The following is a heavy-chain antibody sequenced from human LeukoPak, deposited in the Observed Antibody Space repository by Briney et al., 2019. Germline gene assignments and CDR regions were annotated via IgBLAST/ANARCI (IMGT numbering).Heavy chain of an antibody. J-gene: IGHJ6*03. CDR2: IYYSGST. CDR3: ASRNPYCSGGSCYTYYYYYMDV. Sequence: SETLSLTCTVSGGSISSSSYYWGWIRQPPGKGLEWIGSIYYSGSTYYNPSLKSRVTISVDTSKNQFSLKLSSVTAAGTAVYYCASRNPYCSGGSCYTYYYYYMDVWGKGTTVTVSS. V-gene: IGHV4-39*01. D-gene: IGHD2-15*01. CDR1: GGSISSSSYY.